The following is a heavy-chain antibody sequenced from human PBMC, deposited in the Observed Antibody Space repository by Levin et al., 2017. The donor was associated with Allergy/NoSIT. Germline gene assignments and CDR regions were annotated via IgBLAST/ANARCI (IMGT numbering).Heavy chain of an antibody. CDR3: AKDRGGLGYERSDYDY. D-gene: IGHD4-17*01. Sequence: GESLKISCTASGFTFRNYAMNWVRQAPGKGLEWVASISYDGSNKYYADSVKGRFTISRDRSKKVQYLQMNSLRPEDTAVYYCAKDRGGLGYERSDYDYWSQGTLVTVSS. J-gene: IGHJ4*02. CDR1: GFTFRNYA. CDR2: ISYDGSNK. V-gene: IGHV3-30*04.